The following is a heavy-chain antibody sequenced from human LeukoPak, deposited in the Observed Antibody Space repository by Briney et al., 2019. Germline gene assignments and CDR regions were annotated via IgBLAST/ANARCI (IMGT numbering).Heavy chain of an antibody. D-gene: IGHD4-17*01. J-gene: IGHJ3*02. CDR3: ASPYVYGDHYLDALHI. CDR2: IIPLFGTA. V-gene: IGHV1-69*06. Sequence: ASVKVSCKASGDTFSSFAVSWVRQAPGQGLEWMGRIIPLFGTADYAQRYQGRVTISADNSLNTAYLELSSLTSEDTAVYYCASPYVYGDHYLDALHIWGQGTIVTVSS. CDR1: GDTFSSFA.